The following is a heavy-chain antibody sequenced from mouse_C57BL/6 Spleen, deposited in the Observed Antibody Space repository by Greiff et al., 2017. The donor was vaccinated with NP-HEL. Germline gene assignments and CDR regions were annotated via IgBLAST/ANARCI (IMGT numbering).Heavy chain of an antibody. D-gene: IGHD3-3*01. Sequence: VQLQQSGAELVRPGASVTLSCKASGYTFTDYEMHWVKQTPVHGLEWIGAIDPETGGTAYNQKFKGKAILTADQSSSTAYMELRSLTSEYSAVYYWTRGTFCFDYWGQGTSLTVSA. CDR1: GYTFTDYE. J-gene: IGHJ2*02. CDR3: TRGTFCFDY. CDR2: IDPETGGT. V-gene: IGHV1-15*01.